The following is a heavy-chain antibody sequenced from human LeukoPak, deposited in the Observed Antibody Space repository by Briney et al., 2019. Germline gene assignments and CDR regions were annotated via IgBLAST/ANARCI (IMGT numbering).Heavy chain of an antibody. CDR3: AGDGVGVLPGDAFDI. CDR2: ISSSGSSI. CDR1: GFTFSSYS. V-gene: IGHV3-48*04. Sequence: GGSLRLSCAASGFTFSSYSVNWVRQAPGKGLEWVSYISSSGSSIYYADSVKGRFTISRDNAKNSLYLQMHTLRAEDTAVYYCAGDGVGVLPGDAFDIWSQGTMVTVSS. D-gene: IGHD1-26*01. J-gene: IGHJ3*02.